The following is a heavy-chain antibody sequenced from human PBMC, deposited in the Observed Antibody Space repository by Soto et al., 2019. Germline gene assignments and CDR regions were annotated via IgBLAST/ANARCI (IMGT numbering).Heavy chain of an antibody. V-gene: IGHV4-31*03. Sequence: QVQLQESGPGLVKPSQTLSLTCTVSGGSISSGDYYWSWIRQHPGKGLEWIAYIYYSGNTYYNPSLKSRLSLSVDTSKNQFSLRLSSVTVADTAVYYCARVYRTGLIAQYFDNWGQGTLVTVSS. CDR3: ARVYRTGLIAQYFDN. D-gene: IGHD3-16*02. CDR2: IYYSGNT. CDR1: GGSISSGDYY. J-gene: IGHJ4*02.